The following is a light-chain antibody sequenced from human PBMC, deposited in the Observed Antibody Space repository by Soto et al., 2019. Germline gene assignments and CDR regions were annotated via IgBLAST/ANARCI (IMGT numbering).Light chain of an antibody. CDR3: MQALQTSWT. Sequence: DLVMTQSPLSLPVTPGEPASISCRSSQSLLHSNGYNYLDWYLQKPGQSPQLLIYLGSNRASGVPDRCSGSGSGTDFTLKISRVEAEDVGVYYCMQALQTSWTFGQGTKVEIK. V-gene: IGKV2-28*01. J-gene: IGKJ1*01. CDR1: QSLLHSNGYNY. CDR2: LGS.